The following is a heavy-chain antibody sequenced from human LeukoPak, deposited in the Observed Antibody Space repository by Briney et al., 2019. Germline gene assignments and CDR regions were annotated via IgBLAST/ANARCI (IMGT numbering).Heavy chain of an antibody. J-gene: IGHJ4*02. V-gene: IGHV3-21*01. CDR3: ARATVVNRAIDY. CDR1: GFTFSSYS. D-gene: IGHD4-23*01. CDR2: ISSSSSYI. Sequence: GGSLRLSCAASGFTFSSYSMNWVRQAPGKGLEWVSSISSSSSYIYYADSVKGRFTISRDNAENSLYLQMNSLRAEDTAVYYCARATVVNRAIDYWGQGTLVTVSS.